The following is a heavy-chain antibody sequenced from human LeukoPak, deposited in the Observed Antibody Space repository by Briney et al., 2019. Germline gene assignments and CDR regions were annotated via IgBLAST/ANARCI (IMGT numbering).Heavy chain of an antibody. Sequence: GGSLRLSCAASGFTFSSYWMSWVRQAPGKGLEWVANIKQDGSEKYYVDSVKGRFTISRDNAKNSLYLQMNSLRAEDTAVYYCARVKAAAGTYYFDYWGQGTLVTVSS. V-gene: IGHV3-7*01. CDR2: IKQDGSEK. CDR1: GFTFSSYW. D-gene: IGHD6-13*01. CDR3: ARVKAAAGTYYFDY. J-gene: IGHJ4*02.